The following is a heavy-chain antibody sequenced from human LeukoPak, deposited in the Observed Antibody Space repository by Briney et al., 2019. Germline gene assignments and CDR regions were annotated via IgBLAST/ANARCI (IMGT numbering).Heavy chain of an antibody. D-gene: IGHD5-18*01. J-gene: IGHJ4*02. CDR2: INHSGST. Sequence: SETLSLTCAVSGGSFSGYYWCCIRQPPGKGLEWIGEINHSGSTNYNPSLKSRVTISVDTSKNQFSLKLSSVTAADTAVYYCARDGPGYSYDDGQFNYWSQGTLVTVSS. CDR3: ARDGPGYSYDDGQFNY. CDR1: GGSFSGYY. V-gene: IGHV4-34*01.